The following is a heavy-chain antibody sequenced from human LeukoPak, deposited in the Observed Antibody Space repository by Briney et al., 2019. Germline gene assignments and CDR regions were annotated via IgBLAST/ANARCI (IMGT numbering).Heavy chain of an antibody. D-gene: IGHD3-22*01. CDR3: ARVPFTTGDFDY. CDR1: GYTFTSYD. J-gene: IGHJ4*02. V-gene: IGHV1-46*01. Sequence: GASVKVSCKASGYTFTSYDINWVRQAPGQGLEWMGIINPSGGSTSYAQKFQGRVTMTRDTSTSTVYMELSSLRSEDTAVYYCARVPFTTGDFDYWGQGTLVTVSS. CDR2: INPSGGST.